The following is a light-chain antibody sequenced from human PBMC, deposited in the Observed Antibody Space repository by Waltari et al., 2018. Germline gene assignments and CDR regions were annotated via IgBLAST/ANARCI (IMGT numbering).Light chain of an antibody. CDR2: HAS. V-gene: IGKV3-20*01. CDR3: QKYDFLPAT. CDR1: QGVGKY. J-gene: IGKJ1*01. Sequence: IVLTQSPGTLSLSPGERATLSCRASQGVGKYLAWYQQRPGQAPRLLLCHASSRATGIPGRCSGSGFGADFSLTISRLEPEDFAVYYCQKYDFLPATFGQGTTVEIK.